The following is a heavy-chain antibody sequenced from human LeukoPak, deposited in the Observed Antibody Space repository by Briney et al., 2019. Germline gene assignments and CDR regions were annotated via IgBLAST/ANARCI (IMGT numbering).Heavy chain of an antibody. CDR1: GYTFTSYG. CDR2: ISAYNGNT. J-gene: IGHJ3*02. CDR3: AISSGWYYAFDI. D-gene: IGHD6-19*01. Sequence: ASVKVSCKASGYTFTSYGISWVRQAPGQGLEWMGWISAYNGNTNYAQKLQGRVTMTTDTSTSTACMELRSLRSDDTAVYYCAISSGWYYAFDIWGQGTMVTVSS. V-gene: IGHV1-18*01.